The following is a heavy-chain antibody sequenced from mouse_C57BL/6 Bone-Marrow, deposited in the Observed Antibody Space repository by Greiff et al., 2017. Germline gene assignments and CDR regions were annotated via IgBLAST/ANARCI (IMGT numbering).Heavy chain of an antibody. Sequence: VQLQQSGPELVKPGASVKISCKASGYTFTDYYMNWVKQSHGKSLEWIGDINPNNGGTSYNQKFKGKATLTVDKSSSTAYMELRSLTSEDSAVYYCARGRVVADYWGQGTTLTVSS. CDR2: INPNNGGT. D-gene: IGHD1-1*01. V-gene: IGHV1-26*01. J-gene: IGHJ2*01. CDR1: GYTFTDYY. CDR3: ARGRVVADY.